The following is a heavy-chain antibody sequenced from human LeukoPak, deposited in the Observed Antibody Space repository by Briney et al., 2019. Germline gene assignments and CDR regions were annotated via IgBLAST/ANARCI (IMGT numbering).Heavy chain of an antibody. CDR3: ARDSRYKGEAD. V-gene: IGHV3-48*01. CDR1: GLTFSSYS. CDR2: VRRSRPTI. Sequence: PGRCLTLSRAPSGLTFSSYSMNSARQPAGDGLGLDSFVRRSRPTISHADSVKGPFTISRDNAKYSLYLQMNSLRAEDTAVYYCARDSRYKGEADWGQGTLVTVSS. D-gene: IGHD5-18*01. J-gene: IGHJ4*02.